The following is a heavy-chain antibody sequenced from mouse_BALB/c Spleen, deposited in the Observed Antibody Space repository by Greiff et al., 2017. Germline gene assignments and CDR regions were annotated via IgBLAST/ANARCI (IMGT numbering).Heavy chain of an antibody. CDR1: SDSITSGY. CDR3: AKGITTGFAY. V-gene: IGHV3-8*02. CDR2: ISYSGST. Sequence: EVQLVESGPSLVKPSQTLSLTCSVTSDSITSGYWNWIRKFPGNKLEYMGYISYSGSTYYNPSLKSRISITRDTSKNQYYLQLNSVTTEDTATYYCAKGITTGFAYWGQGTLVTVSA. J-gene: IGHJ3*01. D-gene: IGHD2-4*01.